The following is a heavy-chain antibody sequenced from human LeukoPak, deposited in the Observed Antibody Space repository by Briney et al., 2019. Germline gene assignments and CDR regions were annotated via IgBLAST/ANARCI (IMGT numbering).Heavy chain of an antibody. V-gene: IGHV1-2*02. CDR2: INPNNGGT. Sequence: ASVKVSCKASGYTFTGYYIHWVRQAPGQGLEWVGWINPNNGGTNYAQKFQGRVIMTRDTSISTAYMELSSLRSEDTAVYYCASSETGIDYWGQGTLVTVSS. J-gene: IGHJ4*02. CDR3: ASSETGIDY. CDR1: GYTFTGYY.